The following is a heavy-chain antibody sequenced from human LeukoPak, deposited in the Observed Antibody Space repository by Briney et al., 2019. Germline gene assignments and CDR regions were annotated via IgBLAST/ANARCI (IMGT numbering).Heavy chain of an antibody. J-gene: IGHJ4*02. D-gene: IGHD6-13*01. CDR1: GFTFSSYC. CDR3: AKAAPSMGGFDY. V-gene: IGHV3-23*01. CDR2: ISGSGGST. Sequence: GRSLRLSCAASGFTFSSYCVHWVRQAPGKGLEWVSGISGSGGSTYYADSVKGRFTISRDNSKNTLYLQMNSLRAEDTAVYYCAKAAPSMGGFDYWGQGTLVAVSS.